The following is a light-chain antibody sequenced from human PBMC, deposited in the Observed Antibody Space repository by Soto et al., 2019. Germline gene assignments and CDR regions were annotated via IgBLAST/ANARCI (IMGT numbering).Light chain of an antibody. V-gene: IGKV1-39*01. CDR3: QQRYSASPYT. Sequence: DIQMTQSPSSLSASVGDRVTITCRASQSISNYLNWFQQKTGKAPKLLLYAASSFQRGVPSRFSGSGSGTDLTLTISSLQPEDFATYYCQQRYSASPYTFGQGTRREIK. CDR2: AAS. CDR1: QSISNY. J-gene: IGKJ5*01.